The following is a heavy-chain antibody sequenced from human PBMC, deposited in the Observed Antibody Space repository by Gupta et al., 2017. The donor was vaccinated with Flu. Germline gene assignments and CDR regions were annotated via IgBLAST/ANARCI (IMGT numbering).Heavy chain of an antibody. CDR1: GLTFSNVW. D-gene: IGHD2-15*01. CDR2: IKRKIEGETT. CDR3: ATGDCSGGSCHTFDI. J-gene: IGHJ3*02. V-gene: IGHV3-15*01. Sequence: EVQLVESGGGLVKPGGSLRLSCVASGLTFSNVWMTWVRQPPGKGMEWVCRIKRKIEGETTDYAAPVKGRFTISKDDSKNTLYLQMNSLRTDDTAVYYCATGDCSGGSCHTFDIWGQGIMVTVSS.